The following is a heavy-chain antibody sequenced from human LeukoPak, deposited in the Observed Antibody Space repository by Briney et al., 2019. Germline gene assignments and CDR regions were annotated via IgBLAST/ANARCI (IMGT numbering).Heavy chain of an antibody. J-gene: IGHJ5*02. V-gene: IGHV3-7*01. D-gene: IGHD5-12*01. CDR1: GFTFSSYW. CDR2: IKQDGSEK. CDR3: ARDRNWWLQPRGNWFDP. Sequence: AGGSLRLSCAASGFTFSSYWMSWVRQAPGKGLEWVANIKQDGSEKYYVDSVKGRFTISRDNAKNSLYLQMNSLRAEDTAVYYCARDRNWWLQPRGNWFDPWGLGTLVTVSS.